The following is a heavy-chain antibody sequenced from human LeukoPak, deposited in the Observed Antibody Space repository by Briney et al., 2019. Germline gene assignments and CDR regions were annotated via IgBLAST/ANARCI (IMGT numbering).Heavy chain of an antibody. V-gene: IGHV1-69*05. J-gene: IGHJ4*02. CDR2: IIPIFGTA. D-gene: IGHD4-17*01. Sequence: ASAKVSCKASGGTFSSYAISWVRQAPGQGLEWMGGIIPIFGTANYAQKFQGRVTITTDESTSTAYMELSSLRSEDTAVYYCASRAAIMTTVTRRTPFGWDYWGQGTLVTVSS. CDR1: GGTFSSYA. CDR3: ASRAAIMTTVTRRTPFGWDY.